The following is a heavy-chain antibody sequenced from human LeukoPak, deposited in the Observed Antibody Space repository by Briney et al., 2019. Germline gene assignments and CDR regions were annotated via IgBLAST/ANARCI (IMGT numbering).Heavy chain of an antibody. V-gene: IGHV1-69*05. D-gene: IGHD6-6*01. J-gene: IGHJ5*02. Sequence: SVKVSCKASGGTFSSYAISWVRQAPGQGLEWMGGIIPIFGTANYAQKFQGRVTITTDESTSTAYMELSSLRSEDTAVYYCARAARPWNWFDPWGQGTLVTVSS. CDR3: ARAARPWNWFDP. CDR1: GGTFSSYA. CDR2: IIPIFGTA.